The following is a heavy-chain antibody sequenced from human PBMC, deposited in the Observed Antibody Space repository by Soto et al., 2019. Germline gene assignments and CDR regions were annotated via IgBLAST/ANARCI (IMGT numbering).Heavy chain of an antibody. D-gene: IGHD1-26*01. CDR1: GFTVTRSA. CDR3: AARSGSYYYYYGMDV. CDR2: IVVGSGTT. V-gene: IGHV1-58*01. J-gene: IGHJ6*02. Sequence: SLKVCGKASGFTVTRSAVQWVRQARGQRLEWIRRIVVGSGTTNYAQKFQERVTITRDMSTSPAYMELSSLRSEETAVYYCAARSGSYYYYYGMDVWGQGTTVTVSS.